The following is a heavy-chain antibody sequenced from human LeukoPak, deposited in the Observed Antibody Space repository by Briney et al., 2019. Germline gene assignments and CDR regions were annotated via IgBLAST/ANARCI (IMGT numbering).Heavy chain of an antibody. Sequence: GGSLRLSCAASGFTFSNYWMHWVRQAPGKGLVWVARINDDGSDTVYADSVKGRFTISRDDAKNMLLLQMNSLRGEDTAVYHCVRGGPSTWSWGQGTLVTVSS. D-gene: IGHD2-15*01. CDR1: GFTFSNYW. V-gene: IGHV3-74*01. CDR3: VRGGPSTWS. J-gene: IGHJ5*02. CDR2: INDDGSDT.